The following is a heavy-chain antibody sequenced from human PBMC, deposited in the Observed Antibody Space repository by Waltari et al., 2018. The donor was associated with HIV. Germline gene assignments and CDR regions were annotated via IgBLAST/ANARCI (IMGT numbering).Heavy chain of an antibody. J-gene: IGHJ6*04. Sequence: QVQLVESGGGVVRPGGSLRLSCSASGFMFGGYVLHWLRQAPGKGLEWVAATSFDGTNNYYAHSVKGRFTISRDNIKNILHLQMNSLKIEDMAVYYCAKDRSGSLHYFYYYGMDVWGKGTTVAVSS. CDR1: GFMFGGYV. V-gene: IGHV3-30*01. D-gene: IGHD3-22*01. CDR2: TSFDGTNN. CDR3: AKDRSGSLHYFYYYGMDV.